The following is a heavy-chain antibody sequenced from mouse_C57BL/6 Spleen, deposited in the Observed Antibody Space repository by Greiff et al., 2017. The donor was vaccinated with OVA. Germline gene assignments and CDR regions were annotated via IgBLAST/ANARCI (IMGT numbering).Heavy chain of an antibody. J-gene: IGHJ4*01. CDR2: IYPGSGST. D-gene: IGHD2-14*01. Sequence: VQLQPGAELVKPGASVKMSCKASGYTFTSYWITWVKQRPGQGLEWIGDIYPGSGSTNYNEKFKSKATLTVDTSSSTAYMQLSSLTSEDSAVYYCARSTIYVMDYWGQGTSVTVSS. CDR3: ARSTIYVMDY. CDR1: GYTFTSYW. V-gene: IGHV1-55*01.